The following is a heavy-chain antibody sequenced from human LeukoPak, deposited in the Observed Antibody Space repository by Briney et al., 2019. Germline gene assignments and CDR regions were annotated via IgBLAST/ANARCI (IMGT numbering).Heavy chain of an antibody. Sequence: SGPTLVNPTQTLTLTCTFAGFSLNTRGVGVGWVRQPPGRALEWLALIYWDDDRRYSPSLKSRLTITKDTSKNQVVLTMTNMDPVDTATYFCAHRKNYYDSSVFDNWGQGTLVTVSS. CDR3: AHRKNYYDSSVFDN. CDR2: IYWDDDR. J-gene: IGHJ4*02. D-gene: IGHD3-22*01. CDR1: GFSLNTRGVG. V-gene: IGHV2-5*02.